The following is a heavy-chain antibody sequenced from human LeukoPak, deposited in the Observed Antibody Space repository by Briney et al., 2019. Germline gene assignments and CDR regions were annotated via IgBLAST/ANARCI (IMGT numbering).Heavy chain of an antibody. CDR1: GGSISRSSYY. V-gene: IGHV4-39*07. CDR3: ARGYCSGGSCYSYYYYNYMDV. J-gene: IGHJ6*03. D-gene: IGHD2-15*01. Sequence: SETLSLTCTVSGGSISRSSYYWGWIRQPPGKGLEWIGIIYYIGSTYYNPSLKSRVTISVDTSKNQFSMKLRSVTVAEKAVYYCARGYCSGGSCYSYYYYNYMDVWGKGTTVTVSS. CDR2: IYYIGST.